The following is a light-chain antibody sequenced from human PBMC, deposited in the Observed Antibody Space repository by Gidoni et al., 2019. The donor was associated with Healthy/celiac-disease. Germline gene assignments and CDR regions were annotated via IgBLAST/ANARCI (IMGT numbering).Light chain of an antibody. CDR2: DVS. J-gene: IGLJ2*01. CDR3: SSYTCSITVV. V-gene: IGLV2-14*01. CDR1: SSDVGGYNY. Sequence: QPAAVPGSTGQAITISCTGTSSDVGGYNYVSWYQQHPGKAPKLRIYDVSNRPSGVSNRFSGSTSGNTASLTISGLQAEDEADYYCSSYTCSITVVFGGGTKLTVL.